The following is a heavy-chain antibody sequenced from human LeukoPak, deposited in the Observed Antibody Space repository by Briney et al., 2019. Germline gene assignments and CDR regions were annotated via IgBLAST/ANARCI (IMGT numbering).Heavy chain of an antibody. CDR1: GGSISSYY. V-gene: IGHV4-4*07. CDR2: IYTSGST. D-gene: IGHD3-10*01. Sequence: SETLSLTCTVSGGSISSYYWSWIRQPAGKGLEWIGRIYTSGSTNYNPSLKSRVTMSVDTSKNQFSLKLSSVTAADTAVYYCARDRGPPRDNWFDPCGQGTLVTVSS. J-gene: IGHJ5*02. CDR3: ARDRGPPRDNWFDP.